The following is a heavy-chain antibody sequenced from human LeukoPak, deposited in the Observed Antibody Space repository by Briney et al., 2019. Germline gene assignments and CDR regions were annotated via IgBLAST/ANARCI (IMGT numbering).Heavy chain of an antibody. J-gene: IGHJ4*02. CDR3: ARDYGGSSPFDY. Sequence: GGSLRLSCAASGFTFSSYWMHWVRQAPGKGLVWVSRIDSDGRSTSYADSVKGRFTISRDNANNTLYLQMNSLRAEDTAVYYCARDYGGSSPFDYWGQGTLVTVSS. CDR1: GFTFSSYW. CDR2: IDSDGRST. V-gene: IGHV3-74*01. D-gene: IGHD4-23*01.